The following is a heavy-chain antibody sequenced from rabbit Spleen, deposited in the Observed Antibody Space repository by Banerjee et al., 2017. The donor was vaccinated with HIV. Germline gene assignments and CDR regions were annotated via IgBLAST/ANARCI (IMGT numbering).Heavy chain of an antibody. CDR1: GFSFSGDA. V-gene: IGHV1S40*01. D-gene: IGHD4-2*01. CDR2: IYAGSSGNT. CDR3: ARGGVDAGDGSNL. J-gene: IGHJ4*01. Sequence: QSLEESGGGLVQPEGSLTLTCTASGFSFSGDAMCWVRQAPGKGLEWIACIYAGSSGNTYYASWAKGRFTISKTSSTTVTLQLTSLTAADTATYFCARGGVDAGDGSNLWGQGTLVTVS.